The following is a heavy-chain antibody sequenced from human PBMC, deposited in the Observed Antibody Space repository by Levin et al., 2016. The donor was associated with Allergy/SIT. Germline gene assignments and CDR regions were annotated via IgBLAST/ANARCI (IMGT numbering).Heavy chain of an antibody. CDR3: TRDPHALDV. V-gene: IGHV3-48*02. Sequence: GESLKISCAASGFTFSSYSMNWVRQAPGKGLEWVAYITSRSSPIHYADSVKGRFTISRDNAKNSLYLQMNSLRDEDTAVYYCTRDPHALDVWGQGTTVTVSS. CDR1: GFTFSSYS. CDR2: ITSRSSPI. J-gene: IGHJ6*01.